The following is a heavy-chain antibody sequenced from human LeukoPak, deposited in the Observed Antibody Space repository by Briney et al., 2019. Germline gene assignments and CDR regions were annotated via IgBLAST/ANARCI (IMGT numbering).Heavy chain of an antibody. V-gene: IGHV1-8*01. CDR3: ARWQLWHLGLYYYYGMDV. CDR1: GYTFTSYD. D-gene: IGHD5-18*01. Sequence: ASVKVSCKASGYTFTSYDINWVRQATGQGLEWMGWMNPNSGNTGYAQKFQGRVTMTRNTSISTAYMELSSLRSEDTAVYYCARWQLWHLGLYYYYGMDVWGQGTTVTVSS. CDR2: MNPNSGNT. J-gene: IGHJ6*02.